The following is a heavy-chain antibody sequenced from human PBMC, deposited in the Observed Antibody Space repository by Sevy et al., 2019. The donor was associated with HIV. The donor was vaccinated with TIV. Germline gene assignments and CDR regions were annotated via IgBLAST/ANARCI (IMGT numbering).Heavy chain of an antibody. CDR3: SKGGSGTGWFDP. D-gene: IGHD3-10*01. V-gene: IGHV3-49*03. CDR2: IRSKASGGTT. Sequence: GGSLRLSCRASGFNFGDYPMSWFRQAPGKGLAWVGFIRSKASGGTTQYAASVKGRFTISRDDSESIAYLQMNSLKIEDTAVYYCSKGGSGTGWFDPWCQGTLVTVSS. J-gene: IGHJ5*02. CDR1: GFNFGDYP.